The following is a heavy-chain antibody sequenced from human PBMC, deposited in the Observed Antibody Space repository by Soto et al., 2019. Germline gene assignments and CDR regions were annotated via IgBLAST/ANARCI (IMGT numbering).Heavy chain of an antibody. J-gene: IGHJ5*01. Sequence: QVTLKESGPVLVKPTETLTLTCTVSVFSLSNAIMGVRWIRQPPGTALEWLAHIFSNDEKSYSTSLKSRLTISNDPSKSQVVLTMTNMDPVDTATSYCARMNVLGTNAGWFDYWGQGTLVTFSS. D-gene: IGHD2-8*01. V-gene: IGHV2-26*01. CDR1: VFSLSNAIMG. CDR2: IFSNDEK. CDR3: ARMNVLGTNAGWFDY.